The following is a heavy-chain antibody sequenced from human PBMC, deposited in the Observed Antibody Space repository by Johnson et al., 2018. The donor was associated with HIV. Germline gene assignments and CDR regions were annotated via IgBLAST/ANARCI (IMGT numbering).Heavy chain of an antibody. CDR2: IYSGGNT. CDR3: ARSGGYPNAFDM. J-gene: IGHJ3*02. Sequence: VQLVESGGGVVQPGRSLRLSCAASRITLSSYGMHWVRQAPGKGLEWVSVIYSGGNTYYADSVKGRFTISRDNSKNSLFLQMNSLRVEDTAVYYCARSGGYPNAFDMWGKGTLVTVPA. D-gene: IGHD6-13*01. CDR1: RITLSSYG. V-gene: IGHV3-66*01.